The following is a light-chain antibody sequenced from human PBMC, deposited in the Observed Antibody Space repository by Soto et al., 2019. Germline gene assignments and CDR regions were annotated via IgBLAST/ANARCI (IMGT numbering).Light chain of an antibody. CDR3: PQFNSYPFP. Sequence: AIQLTQSPSSLSASVGDRVTITCRASQGISSALAWYQQKPGKAPKLLSYDASSLESGVPSRFSGSGSGTDFTLTISSLQPEYFATYYCPQFNSYPFPCGPGTKVDTK. CDR2: DAS. V-gene: IGKV1-13*02. J-gene: IGKJ3*01. CDR1: QGISSA.